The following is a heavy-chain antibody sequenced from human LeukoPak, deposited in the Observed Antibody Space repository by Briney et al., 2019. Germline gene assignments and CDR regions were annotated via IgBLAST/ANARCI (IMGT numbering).Heavy chain of an antibody. CDR1: GGSISSSSYY. Sequence: PSETLSLTCTVSGGSISSSSYYWGWIRQPPGKGLEWIGSIYYSGSTYYNPSLKSRVTISVDTSKNQFSLKLSSVTAADTAVYYGARNLHYDGASYMDVWGKGTTVTVSS. V-gene: IGHV4-39*07. J-gene: IGHJ6*03. D-gene: IGHD3-3*01. CDR2: IYYSGST. CDR3: ARNLHYDGASYMDV.